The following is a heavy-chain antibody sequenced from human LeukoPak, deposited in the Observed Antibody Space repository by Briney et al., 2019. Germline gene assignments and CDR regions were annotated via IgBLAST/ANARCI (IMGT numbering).Heavy chain of an antibody. CDR2: IYHSGST. CDR1: GYSISSGYY. D-gene: IGHD1-26*01. J-gene: IGHJ4*02. V-gene: IGHV4-38-2*02. Sequence: KPSETLSLTCTVSGYSISSGYYWGWIRQPPGKGLEWIGSIYHSGSTYYNPSLKSRVTISVDTSKNQFSLKLSSVTAADTAVYYCAGGSGSTSGTFDYWGQGTLVTVSS. CDR3: AGGSGSTSGTFDY.